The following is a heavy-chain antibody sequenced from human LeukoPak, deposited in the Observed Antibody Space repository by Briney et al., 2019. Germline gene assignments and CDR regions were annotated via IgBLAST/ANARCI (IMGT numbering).Heavy chain of an antibody. D-gene: IGHD5-12*01. CDR2: IYHSGST. CDR3: ASSREGYSGYDLDY. V-gene: IGHV4-30-2*01. CDR1: GCSISSGGYS. J-gene: IGHJ4*02. Sequence: SQTLSLTCAVSGCSISSGGYSWSWIRQPPGKGLEWIGYIYHSGSTYYNPSLKSRVTISVDRSKNQFSLKLSSVTAADTAVYYCASSREGYSGYDLDYWGQGTLVTVSS.